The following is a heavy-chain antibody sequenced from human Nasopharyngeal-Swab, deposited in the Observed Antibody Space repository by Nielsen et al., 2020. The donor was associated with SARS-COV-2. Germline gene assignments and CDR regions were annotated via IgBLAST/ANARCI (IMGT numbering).Heavy chain of an antibody. D-gene: IGHD5-12*01. CDR1: GFPFSSYS. Sequence: GESLKISCAASGFPFSSYSMNWVRQAPGKGLEWVSSISSSSSYIYYADSVKGRFTISRDNAKNSLYLQMNSLRAEDTAVYYCARDSGYGYYYYYGMDVWGQGTTVTVSS. CDR2: ISSSSSYI. J-gene: IGHJ6*02. V-gene: IGHV3-21*01. CDR3: ARDSGYGYYYYYGMDV.